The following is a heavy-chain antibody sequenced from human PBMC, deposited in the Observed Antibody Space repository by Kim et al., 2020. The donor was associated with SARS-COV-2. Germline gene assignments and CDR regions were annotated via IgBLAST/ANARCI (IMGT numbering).Heavy chain of an antibody. CDR1: GFNFSSYW. V-gene: IGHV3-7*01. Sequence: GGSLRLSCAASGFNFSSYWMSWVRQAPGKGLEWVANIKQDGSEKYYVDSVKGRFTISRDNAKNSLYLQMNSLRAEDTAVYYCARAYSSSWYPYYYGMDV. CDR3: ARAYSSSWYPYYYGMDV. CDR2: IKQDGSEK. D-gene: IGHD6-13*01. J-gene: IGHJ6*01.